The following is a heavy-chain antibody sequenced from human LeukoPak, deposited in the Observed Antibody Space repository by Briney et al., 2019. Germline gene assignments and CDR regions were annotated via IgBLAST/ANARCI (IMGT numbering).Heavy chain of an antibody. D-gene: IGHD3-10*01. CDR3: ARLGGFGRSPSPFDY. CDR2: INHSGST. Sequence: SETLSLTCAVYGVSFSGYYWSWIRHPPGKGLEWLGEINHSGSTNYNPSLKSRATISVDTSKNQFSLKLSSVTAADTAVYYCARLGGFGRSPSPFDYWGQGTLVTVSS. J-gene: IGHJ4*02. V-gene: IGHV4-34*01. CDR1: GVSFSGYY.